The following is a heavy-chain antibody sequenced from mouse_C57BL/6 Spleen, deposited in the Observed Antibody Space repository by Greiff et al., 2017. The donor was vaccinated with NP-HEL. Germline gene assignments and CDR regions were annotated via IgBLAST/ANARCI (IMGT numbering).Heavy chain of an antibody. J-gene: IGHJ4*01. V-gene: IGHV1-62-2*01. D-gene: IGHD2-2*01. Sequence: VKLMESGAELVKPGASVKLSCKASGYTFTEYTIHWVKQRSGQGLEWIGWFYPGSGSIKYNEKFKDKATLTADKSSSTVYMELSRLTSEDSAVYFCARHERGGRYGYDDAMDYWGQGTSVTVSS. CDR3: ARHERGGRYGYDDAMDY. CDR1: GYTFTEYT. CDR2: FYPGSGSI.